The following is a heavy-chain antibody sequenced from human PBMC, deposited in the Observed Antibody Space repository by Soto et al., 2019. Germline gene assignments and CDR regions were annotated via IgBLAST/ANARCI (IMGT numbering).Heavy chain of an antibody. Sequence: QVQLVESGGGVVQPGRSLRLSCAASGFTFSSYGMHWVRQAPGKGLEWVAVIWYDGSNKYYADSVKGRFTISRDNSKNTLYLQMNSLRAEDTAVYYCARDDGSTHYWGQGTLATVSS. D-gene: IGHD2-15*01. J-gene: IGHJ4*02. CDR2: IWYDGSNK. CDR3: ARDDGSTHY. CDR1: GFTFSSYG. V-gene: IGHV3-33*01.